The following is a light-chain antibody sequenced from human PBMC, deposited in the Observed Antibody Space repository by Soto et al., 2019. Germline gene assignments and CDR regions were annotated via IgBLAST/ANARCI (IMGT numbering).Light chain of an antibody. CDR3: QQYGSSPIT. CDR2: GAS. V-gene: IGKV3-20*01. J-gene: IGKJ5*01. Sequence: EIVLTQSPGTLSLSPGERATLSCRASQGVFSNFLAWYQQKPGQAPRLLIYGASRRATGIPDRFSGSGSGTDFTLTISRLEPEDFEVYFCQQYGSSPITFGQGTRLEIK. CDR1: QGVFSNF.